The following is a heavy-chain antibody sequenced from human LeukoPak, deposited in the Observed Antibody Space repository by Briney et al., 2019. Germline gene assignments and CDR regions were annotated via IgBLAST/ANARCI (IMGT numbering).Heavy chain of an antibody. V-gene: IGHV3-23*01. CDR1: GFTFSSYA. D-gene: IGHD3-10*01. Sequence: PGGSLRLSCAASGFTFSSYAMSWVRQAPGKGLEWVSAISGTGSSTYYADSVMGRFTISRDNSKNTLYLQMNSLRAEDTAVYSCAKVSSGSEFFDYWGQGTLVTVSS. CDR2: ISGTGSST. CDR3: AKVSSGSEFFDY. J-gene: IGHJ4*02.